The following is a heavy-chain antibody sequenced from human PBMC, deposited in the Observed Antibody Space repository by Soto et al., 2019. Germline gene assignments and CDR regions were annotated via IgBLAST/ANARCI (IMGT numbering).Heavy chain of an antibody. V-gene: IGHV4-59*08. CDR1: GGSISSISNHY. D-gene: IGHD6-19*01. Sequence: PSETLSLTCTVSGGSISSISNHYCSWIRLPPGKGLEWIGYISNSGYTSYNPSLKSRVIISVDTSKKQFSLKLTSVTATDTAVYYCARHVNLPLAGTGFDSWGRGTLVTVSS. J-gene: IGHJ4*02. CDR3: ARHVNLPLAGTGFDS. CDR2: ISNSGYT.